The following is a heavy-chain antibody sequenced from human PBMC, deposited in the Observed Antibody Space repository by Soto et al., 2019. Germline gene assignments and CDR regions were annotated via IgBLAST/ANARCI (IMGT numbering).Heavy chain of an antibody. Sequence: GASVKVSCKASGYTFTSYAMHWVRQAPGQRLEWMGWINAGNGNTKYSQKFQGRVTITRDTSASTAYMELSSLRVEDTAVYYCAKDTHLYASSGYYVFDQWGQGTLVTVSS. J-gene: IGHJ4*02. CDR2: INAGNGNT. CDR1: GYTFTSYA. V-gene: IGHV1-3*01. D-gene: IGHD3-22*01. CDR3: AKDTHLYASSGYYVFDQ.